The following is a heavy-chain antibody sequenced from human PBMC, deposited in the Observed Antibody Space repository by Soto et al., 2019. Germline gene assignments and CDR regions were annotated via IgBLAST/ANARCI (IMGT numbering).Heavy chain of an antibody. CDR3: ARDGHCSGGSCYSGAFDI. CDR2: IHYSGST. J-gene: IGHJ3*02. Sequence: SETLSLTCTVSGGSISSGDYSWSWIHQPPGKGLEWIGYIHYSGSTSYNPSLKSRLTLSVDTSKNQFSLKLNSVTAADTAVYYCARDGHCSGGSCYSGAFDIWGQGRIVTVSS. V-gene: IGHV4-30-4*01. D-gene: IGHD2-15*01. CDR1: GGSISSGDYS.